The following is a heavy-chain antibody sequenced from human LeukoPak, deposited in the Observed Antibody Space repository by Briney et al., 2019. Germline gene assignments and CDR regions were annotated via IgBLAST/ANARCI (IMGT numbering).Heavy chain of an antibody. D-gene: IGHD6-13*01. CDR3: ARRHSSGWYTYFDF. V-gene: IGHV3-64*01. J-gene: IGHJ4*02. CDR2: ISSDGDRT. CDR1: GFTFSTYP. Sequence: GGSLRLSCAASGFTFSTYPMHWVRQAPGKGLEYVSAISSDGDRTSYANSVKGRFTISRDNSKNTLFLQMGSLRAEDMAVYYCARRHSSGWYTYFDFWGQGTLVTVSS.